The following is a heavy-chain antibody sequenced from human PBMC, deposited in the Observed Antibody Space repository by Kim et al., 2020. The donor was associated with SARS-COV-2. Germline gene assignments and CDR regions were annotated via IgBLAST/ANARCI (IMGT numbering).Heavy chain of an antibody. V-gene: IGHV4-39*07. D-gene: IGHD2-21*02. CDR2: IYYSGST. CDR1: GGSISSSSYY. Sequence: SETLSLTCTVSGGSISSSSYYWGWIRQPPGKGLEWIGSIYYSGSTDYNPSLKSRVTISVDTSKNQFSLKLSSVTAADTAVYYCARESDYYFDYWGHETLVTVSS. CDR3: ARESDYYFDY. J-gene: IGHJ4*01.